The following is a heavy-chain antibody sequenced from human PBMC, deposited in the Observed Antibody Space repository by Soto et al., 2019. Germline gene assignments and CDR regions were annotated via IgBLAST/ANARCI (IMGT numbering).Heavy chain of an antibody. J-gene: IGHJ6*02. CDR1: GGSFSGYY. CDR3: ARGPGWEVRNHYGMDV. D-gene: IGHD3-10*01. Sequence: QVQLQQWGAGLLKPSETLSLTCAVYGGSFSGYYWSWIRQPPGKGLEWIGEINHSGSTNYNPSLKSQGTTAVATSRNQFSLKQSTVTAADQAVYYCARGPGWEVRNHYGMDVWGQGTTVTVSS. CDR2: INHSGST. V-gene: IGHV4-34*01.